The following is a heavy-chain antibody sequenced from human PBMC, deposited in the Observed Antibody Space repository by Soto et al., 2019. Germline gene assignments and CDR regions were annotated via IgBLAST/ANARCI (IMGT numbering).Heavy chain of an antibody. J-gene: IGHJ6*02. V-gene: IGHV1-24*01. CDR2: FDPEDGET. CDR3: AVGVNQYYYYGMDV. D-gene: IGHD3-3*01. Sequence: ASVKVSCKVSGYTRTELSMHWVLQAPGKGLEWMGGFDPEDGETIYAQKFQGRVTMTEDTSTDTAYMELSSLRSEDTAVYYCAVGVNQYYYYGMDVWGQGTTVTVS. CDR1: GYTRTELS.